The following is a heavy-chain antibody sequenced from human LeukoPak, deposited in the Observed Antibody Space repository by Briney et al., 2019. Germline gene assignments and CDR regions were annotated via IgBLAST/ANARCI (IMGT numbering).Heavy chain of an antibody. CDR3: AKDRETYYYDSSGLDY. J-gene: IGHJ4*02. CDR2: IWYDGSNK. D-gene: IGHD3-22*01. Sequence: PGGSLRLSCAASGFTFSSYGMHWVRQAPGKGLEWVAVIWYDGSNKYYADSVKGRFTISRDNSKNTLYLQMNSLRAEDTAVYYCAKDRETYYYDSSGLDYWGQGTLVTVSP. V-gene: IGHV3-33*06. CDR1: GFTFSSYG.